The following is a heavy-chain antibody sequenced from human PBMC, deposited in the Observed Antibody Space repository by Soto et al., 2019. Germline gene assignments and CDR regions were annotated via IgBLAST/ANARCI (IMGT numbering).Heavy chain of an antibody. Sequence: GGSLRLSCAASGFTFSSYAMHWVRQAPGKGLEWVAVISYDGSNKYYADSLKSRVTMSVDTSKNQFSLKLTSVTAVDTAVYYCARREIQGPIDYWGQGTLVTVSS. J-gene: IGHJ4*02. CDR3: ARREIQGPIDY. CDR2: ISYDGSNK. D-gene: IGHD1-26*01. V-gene: IGHV3-30-3*01. CDR1: GFTFSSYA.